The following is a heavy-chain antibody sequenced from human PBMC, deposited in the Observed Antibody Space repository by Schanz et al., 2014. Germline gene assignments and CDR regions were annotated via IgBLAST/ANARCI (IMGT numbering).Heavy chain of an antibody. CDR3: ARGVRIDY. D-gene: IGHD3-3*01. CDR1: GFTFSTYA. J-gene: IGHJ4*02. CDR2: ISYDGSNK. V-gene: IGHV3-30*03. Sequence: VQLLQSGGALVQPGGSLRLSCSASGFTFSTYAMHWVRQTPGKGLECVAVISYDGSNKHYVDSVKGRFTISRDNAKNSLYLQMNSLTAEDTAVYYCARGVRIDYWGQGTLVTVSS.